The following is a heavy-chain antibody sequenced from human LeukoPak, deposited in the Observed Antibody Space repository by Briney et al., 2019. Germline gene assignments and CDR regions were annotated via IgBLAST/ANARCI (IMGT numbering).Heavy chain of an antibody. J-gene: IGHJ5*02. D-gene: IGHD5-18*01. V-gene: IGHV3-43*02. CDR1: GFTYDDYA. CDR3: ERSLSRYSQLGS. Sequence: GGSLRLSCAASGFTYDDYAMHWVRQAPGKGLEWVSLISDDGGSTYYADSVKGRFTISRDNAKNSLYLQMNSLRAEDTAVYYCERSLSRYSQLGSWGQGTLVTVSS. CDR2: ISDDGGST.